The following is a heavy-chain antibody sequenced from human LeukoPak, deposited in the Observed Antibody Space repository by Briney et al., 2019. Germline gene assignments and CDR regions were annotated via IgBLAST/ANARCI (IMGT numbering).Heavy chain of an antibody. J-gene: IGHJ4*02. CDR2: ISGSGGST. CDR3: ANKGYSSGYFYFDY. D-gene: IGHD3-22*01. V-gene: IGHV3-23*01. CDR1: GFTFSSYA. Sequence: GGSLRLSCAASGFTFSSYAMNWVRQAPGKGLEWVSTISGSGGSTYYADSVKGRFTISRDNSKNTLYLQMNCLRDEDTAVYYCANKGYSSGYFYFDYWGQGTLVTVSS.